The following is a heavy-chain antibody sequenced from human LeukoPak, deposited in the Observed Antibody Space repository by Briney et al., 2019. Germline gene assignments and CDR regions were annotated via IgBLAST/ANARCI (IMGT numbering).Heavy chain of an antibody. V-gene: IGHV3-23*01. CDR2: ISSSGGST. Sequence: GGSLRLSYAASGFTFSSYAMTWVRQAPGKGLEWVSLISSSGGSTYYADSVEGRFTISRDNSKNTLYLQMNSLRAEDTAVYYCAKVEWPDAFSIWGQGTMVTVSS. D-gene: IGHD3-3*01. CDR3: AKVEWPDAFSI. J-gene: IGHJ3*02. CDR1: GFTFSSYA.